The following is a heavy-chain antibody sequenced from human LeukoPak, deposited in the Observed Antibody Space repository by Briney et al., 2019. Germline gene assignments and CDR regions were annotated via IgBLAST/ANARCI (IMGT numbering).Heavy chain of an antibody. Sequence: SETLSLTCAVYGGSFSSYYWSWIRQPPGKGLEWIGEINHSGSTNYNPSLKSRVTISVDTSKNQFSLKLSSVTAADTAVYYCARGLDAARPADYWGQGTLVTVSS. CDR2: INHSGST. J-gene: IGHJ4*02. CDR1: GGSFSSYY. CDR3: ARGLDAARPADY. V-gene: IGHV4-34*01. D-gene: IGHD5-18*01.